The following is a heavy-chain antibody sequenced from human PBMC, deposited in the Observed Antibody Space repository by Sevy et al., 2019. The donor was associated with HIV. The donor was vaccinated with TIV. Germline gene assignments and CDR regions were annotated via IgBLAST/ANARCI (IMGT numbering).Heavy chain of an antibody. CDR2: LSFGCGEI. CDR3: AREGCTKPHDY. CDR1: GFTFSKYS. J-gene: IGHJ4*02. V-gene: IGHV3-23*01. Sequence: GGCLRLSCAASGFTFSKYSMSWVRQPPGKGLEWVSTLSFGCGEINYADSVKGRFTISRDNSKSLVYLQMNNLRPEDTAVYYCAREGCTKPHDYWCQGTLVTVSS. D-gene: IGHD2-8*01.